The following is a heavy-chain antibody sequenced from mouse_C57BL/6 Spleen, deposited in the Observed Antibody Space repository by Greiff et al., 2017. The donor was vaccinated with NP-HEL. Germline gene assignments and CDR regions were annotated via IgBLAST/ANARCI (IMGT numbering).Heavy chain of an antibody. J-gene: IGHJ2*01. CDR2: IYPRSGNT. D-gene: IGHD2-1*01. CDR1: GYTFTSYG. V-gene: IGHV1-81*01. Sequence: QVQLQQSGAELARPGASVKLSCKASGYTFTSYGISWVKQRPGQGLEWIGEIYPRSGNTYYNEKFKGKATLTADKSSSTAYMELRSLTSEDSAVYFCARRDYGNSLFDYWGQGTTLTVSS. CDR3: ARRDYGNSLFDY.